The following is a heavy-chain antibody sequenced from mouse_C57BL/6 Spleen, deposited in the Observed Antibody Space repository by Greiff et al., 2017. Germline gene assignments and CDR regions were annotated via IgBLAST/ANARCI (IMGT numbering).Heavy chain of an antibody. CDR2: INPYNGGT. J-gene: IGHJ3*01. D-gene: IGHD1-2*01. CDR1: GYTFTDYY. V-gene: IGHV1-19*01. Sequence: EVQLQQSGPVLVKPGASVKMSCKASGYTFTDYYMNWVKQSHGKSLEWIGVINPYNGGTSYNQKFKGKATLTVDKSSSTAYMELNSLTSEDSAVYYCARGATTAPWFAYWGQGTLVTVSA. CDR3: ARGATTAPWFAY.